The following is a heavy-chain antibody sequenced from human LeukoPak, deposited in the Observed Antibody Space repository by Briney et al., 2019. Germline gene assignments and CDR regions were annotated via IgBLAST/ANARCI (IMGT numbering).Heavy chain of an antibody. CDR2: IHHSGGT. V-gene: IGHV4-59*02. Sequence: KTSETLSLTCTVSGGSVSSYYWSWIRQPPGKGLEWIAYIHHSGGTNYNPSLKSRVTISVDMSKNQFSLKLSSVSAADTAVYYCASLDTGSYLRLDYWGQGTLVTVSS. D-gene: IGHD1-26*01. J-gene: IGHJ4*02. CDR1: GGSVSSYY. CDR3: ASLDTGSYLRLDY.